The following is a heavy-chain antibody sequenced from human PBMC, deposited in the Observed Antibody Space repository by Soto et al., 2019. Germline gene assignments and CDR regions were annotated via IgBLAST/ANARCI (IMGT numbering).Heavy chain of an antibody. D-gene: IGHD5-18*01. CDR3: ARDPGYSYGYN. J-gene: IGHJ4*02. CDR2: INAGNGNT. CDR1: GYTFTSYA. Sequence: QVQLVQSGGEVKKPGASVKVSCKASGYTFTSYAMHWVRQAPGQRLEWMGWINAGNGNTKYPQKFQGRVTITRDTSARTAYMGRSSLRSEDTAVYYCARDPGYSYGYNWGQGPLVTSSS. V-gene: IGHV1-3*01.